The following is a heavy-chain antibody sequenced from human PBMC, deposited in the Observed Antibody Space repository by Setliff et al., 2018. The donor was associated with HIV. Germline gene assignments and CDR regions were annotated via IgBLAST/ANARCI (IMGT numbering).Heavy chain of an antibody. J-gene: IGHJ5*02. CDR3: ATQRSFQRAFEAVAGSFDP. CDR2: INHSGNT. CDR1: GGSFSNYY. Sequence: SETLSLTCAVYGGSFSNYYWTWIRQPPGKGLEWIGEINHSGNTYYSPSLKSRVTITADSSKNQLSLKLTSVTAADTAVYYCATQRSFQRAFEAVAGSFDPWGQGILVTVSS. D-gene: IGHD6-19*01. V-gene: IGHV4-34*01.